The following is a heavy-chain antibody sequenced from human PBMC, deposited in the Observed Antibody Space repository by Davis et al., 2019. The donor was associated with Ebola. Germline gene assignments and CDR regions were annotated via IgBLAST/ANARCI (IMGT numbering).Heavy chain of an antibody. D-gene: IGHD1-26*01. V-gene: IGHV2-5*02. Sequence: SGPTLVKPTQTLTLTCTFSGFSLSTSGVGVGWIRQPPGKALEWLALIYWDDDKRYSPSLTSRLTITKDTSKNQVVLTMTNMDPVDTATYYCAHLDDRESGSYLDYWGQGTLVTVSS. CDR1: GFSLSTSGVG. J-gene: IGHJ4*02. CDR2: IYWDDDK. CDR3: AHLDDRESGSYLDY.